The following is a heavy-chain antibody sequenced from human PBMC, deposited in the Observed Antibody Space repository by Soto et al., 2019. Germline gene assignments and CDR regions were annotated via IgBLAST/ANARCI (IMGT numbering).Heavy chain of an antibody. CDR1: GGTFSSYA. CDR3: ASRGGIAALADYYGMDV. CDR2: IIPIFGTA. D-gene: IGHD6-6*01. V-gene: IGHV1-69*06. Sequence: QVQLVQSGAAVKKPGSSVKVSCKASGGTFSSYAISWVRQAPGQGLEWMGGIIPIFGTANYGQKFHGRVTTNADKSTSTAHMELSSLRAEDAGVYYCASRGGIAALADYYGMDVWGQRTTVSVSS. J-gene: IGHJ6*02.